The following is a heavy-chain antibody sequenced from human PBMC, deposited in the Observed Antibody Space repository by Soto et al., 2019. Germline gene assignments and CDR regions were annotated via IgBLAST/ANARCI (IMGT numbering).Heavy chain of an antibody. CDR1: GYTLTSYA. Sequence: QVQLVQSGAEVKKPGASVKVSCKASGYTLTSYAMHWVRQAPGQRLEWMGWINAGNGNTKYSQKFQGRVAITRDTSASTAYMELCRLRSEDTAVYYCATSSGRDYYYYMDVWGKGTTVTVSS. V-gene: IGHV1-3*01. D-gene: IGHD3-10*01. J-gene: IGHJ6*03. CDR2: INAGNGNT. CDR3: ATSSGRDYYYYMDV.